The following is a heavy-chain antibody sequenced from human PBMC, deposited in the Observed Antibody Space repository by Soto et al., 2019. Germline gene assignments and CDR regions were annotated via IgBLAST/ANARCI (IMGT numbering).Heavy chain of an antibody. D-gene: IGHD3-16*02. CDR3: AGGQLDHWGSYRTGYYYYYGMDV. CDR1: GYTFTGYY. J-gene: IGHJ6*02. Sequence: QVQLVQSGAEVKKPGASVKVSCKASGYTFTGYYMHWVRQAPGQGLEWMGWINPNSGGTNYAQKFQGRGTMTRDTSIRTAYMEVGRLRSDDTGVYYCAGGQLDHWGSYRTGYYYYYGMDVWGQGTTVTVSS. CDR2: INPNSGGT. V-gene: IGHV1-2*02.